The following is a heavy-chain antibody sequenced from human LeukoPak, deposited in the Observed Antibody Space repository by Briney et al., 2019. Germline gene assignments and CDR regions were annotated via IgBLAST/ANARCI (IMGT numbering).Heavy chain of an antibody. J-gene: IGHJ4*02. CDR1: GYSFTTYW. V-gene: IGHV5-51*01. D-gene: IGHD2-8*01. Sequence: GESLKISCTASGYSFTTYWIGWVRQMPGEGLEWMGIIYPGDSDTRYSPSFQGQVTLSADKSINTAYLQWSSLKASDTAMYYCARASPYCTNGLCYREFNYWGQGNLVHGSS. CDR2: IYPGDSDT. CDR3: ARASPYCTNGLCYREFNY.